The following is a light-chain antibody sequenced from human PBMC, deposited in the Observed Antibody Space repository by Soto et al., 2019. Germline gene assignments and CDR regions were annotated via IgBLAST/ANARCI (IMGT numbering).Light chain of an antibody. CDR2: SNN. CDR3: AAWDDSVNGWV. CDR1: YSNVGVNT. V-gene: IGLV1-44*01. Sequence: QSVLTQPPSASGTPGQRVTLSCSGSYSNVGVNTVSWYQHLQGTAPKLLSYSNNERPSRVHDRFSGSKSGTSASLAISGFQSEDEADYFCAAWDDSVNGWVFGGGTKLTVL. J-gene: IGLJ3*02.